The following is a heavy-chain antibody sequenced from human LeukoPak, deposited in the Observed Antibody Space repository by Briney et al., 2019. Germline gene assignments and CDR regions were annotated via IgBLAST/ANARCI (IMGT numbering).Heavy chain of an antibody. Sequence: GGSLRLSCAASGFTFSSYAMSWVRQAPGKGLEWVSAISGSGGSTYYADSVKGRFTNSRDNSKNTLYLQMNSLRAEDTAVYYCAKDLFRSSVTILGNYYYGMDVWGQGTTVTVSS. D-gene: IGHD3-9*01. CDR2: ISGSGGST. CDR1: GFTFSSYA. J-gene: IGHJ6*02. CDR3: AKDLFRSSVTILGNYYYGMDV. V-gene: IGHV3-23*01.